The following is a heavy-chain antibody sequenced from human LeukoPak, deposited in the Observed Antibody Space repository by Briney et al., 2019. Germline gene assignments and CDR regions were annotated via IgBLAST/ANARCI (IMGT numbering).Heavy chain of an antibody. CDR1: GFTFSSYR. J-gene: IGHJ3*02. V-gene: IGHV3-48*01. Sequence: GGSLRLSCAASGFTFSSYRMNWVRQAPGKGREWVSYISSSSSTIFYADSVKGRFTISRDNAKNSLYLQMNSLRAEDTAVYYCAKGVYSSGWLDAFDIWGQGTMVTVSS. CDR3: AKGVYSSGWLDAFDI. CDR2: ISSSSSTI. D-gene: IGHD6-19*01.